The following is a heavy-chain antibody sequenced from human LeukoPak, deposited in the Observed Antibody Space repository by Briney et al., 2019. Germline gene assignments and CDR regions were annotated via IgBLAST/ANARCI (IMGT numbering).Heavy chain of an antibody. D-gene: IGHD3-22*01. J-gene: IGHJ4*02. V-gene: IGHV3-9*01. CDR2: ISWNSSSI. CDR1: GFTFDDYA. Sequence: GRSLRLSCAASGFTFDDYAMHSVRHAPGEGLEWVSGISWNSSSISYADSVKGRFTISRDNAKNSLYLQMNSLRAEDTALYYCAKDLSRAGYYDSSNILGYFDYWGQGTLVTVSS. CDR3: AKDLSRAGYYDSSNILGYFDY.